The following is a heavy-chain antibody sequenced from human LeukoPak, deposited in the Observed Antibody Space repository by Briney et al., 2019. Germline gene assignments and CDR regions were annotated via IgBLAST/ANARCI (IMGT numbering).Heavy chain of an antibody. V-gene: IGHV4-59*01. CDR2: LFRSGST. D-gene: IGHD1-1*01. CDR1: GASISSYY. Sequence: PETLSLTCSVSGASISSYYWSWIRQPPGKGLEWIGYLFRSGSTNYNPSLKSRVTISVDTSKNQFSLKLSSVTAADTAVYYCAREGTAGTNLNWFDPWGQGTVVTVSS. CDR3: AREGTAGTNLNWFDP. J-gene: IGHJ5*02.